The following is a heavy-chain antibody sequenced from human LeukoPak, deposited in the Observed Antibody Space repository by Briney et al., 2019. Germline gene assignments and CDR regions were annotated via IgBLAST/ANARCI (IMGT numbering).Heavy chain of an antibody. CDR3: ARQFVSSGWYSFDY. D-gene: IGHD6-19*01. Sequence: SETLSLTCAVYGGSFSGYYWSWIRQPPGKGLEWIGYIYYSGSANYNPSLKSRVTISVDTSKNQFSLKLSSVTAADTAVYYCARQFVSSGWYSFDYWGQGTLVTVSS. V-gene: IGHV4-59*08. CDR2: IYYSGSA. CDR1: GGSFSGYY. J-gene: IGHJ4*02.